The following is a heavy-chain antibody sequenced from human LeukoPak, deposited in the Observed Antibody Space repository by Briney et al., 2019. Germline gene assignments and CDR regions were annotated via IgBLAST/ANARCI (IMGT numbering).Heavy chain of an antibody. J-gene: IGHJ4*02. V-gene: IGHV3-23*01. Sequence: GGSLRLSCAASGFTFSSYAMSWVRQAPGKGLEWVSAISGSGGSTYYADSVKGRFTISRDNSKNTLYLQMNSLRAEDTAVYYCAKDHLVRGYYDSSGYYSSYWGQGTLVTVSS. CDR3: AKDHLVRGYYDSSGYYSSY. CDR2: ISGSGGST. D-gene: IGHD3-22*01. CDR1: GFTFSSYA.